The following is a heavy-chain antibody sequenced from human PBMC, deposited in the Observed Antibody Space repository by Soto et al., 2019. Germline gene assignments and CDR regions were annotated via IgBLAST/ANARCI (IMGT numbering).Heavy chain of an antibody. CDR3: ARGGGWIDAFDI. D-gene: IGHD5-12*01. Sequence: QVQLQQWGAGLLKPSETLSLTCAVYGGSFSGYYWSWIRQPPGKGLEWIGEINHSGSTNYNPSLKSRVTISVDTSKNQFSLKRISVTAADTAVYYCARGGGWIDAFDIWGQGTMVTVSS. J-gene: IGHJ3*02. CDR1: GGSFSGYY. V-gene: IGHV4-34*01. CDR2: INHSGST.